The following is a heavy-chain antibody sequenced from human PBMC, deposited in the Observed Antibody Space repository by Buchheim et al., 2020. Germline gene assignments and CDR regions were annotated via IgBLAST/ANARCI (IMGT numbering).Heavy chain of an antibody. V-gene: IGHV3-23*01. CDR3: AKSNSGYDWDYYYYGMDV. J-gene: IGHJ6*02. Sequence: EVQLLESGGGLVQPGGSLRLSCAASGFTFSSYAMSWVRQAPGKGLEWVSAISGSGGSTYYADSVKGRFTISRDNSQNTLYLQMNSLRAEDTAVYYCAKSNSGYDWDYYYYGMDVWGQGTT. CDR2: ISGSGGST. D-gene: IGHD5-12*01. CDR1: GFTFSSYA.